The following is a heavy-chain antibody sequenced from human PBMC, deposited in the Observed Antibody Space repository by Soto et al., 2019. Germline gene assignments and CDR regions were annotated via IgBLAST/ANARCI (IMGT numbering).Heavy chain of an antibody. CDR2: TSYDGNNE. J-gene: IGHJ4*02. D-gene: IGHD1-1*01. CDR3: AKDKGVFNWATSYFDY. V-gene: IGHV3-30*18. CDR1: GFTFSNYA. Sequence: PGGSLRLSCAASGFTFSNYAMHWVRQAPGKGLEWVALTSYDGNNEYYTGSVKGRFTISRDNSKNTLFLQMNSPRPEDTAVYYCAKDKGVFNWATSYFDYWGQGALVTV.